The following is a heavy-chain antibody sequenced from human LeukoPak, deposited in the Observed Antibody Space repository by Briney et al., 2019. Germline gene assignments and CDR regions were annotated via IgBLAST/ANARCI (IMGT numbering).Heavy chain of an antibody. CDR3: AREDDTGRYMGDDAFDI. V-gene: IGHV1-69*06. D-gene: IGHD1-26*01. Sequence: SVKVSCKASGGTFNSYAISWVRQAPGQGLEWMGGIIPMSDTANYPQKFRGRLTITADIPTSTVYMELSSLRSEDTAVYYCAREDDTGRYMGDDAFDIWGQGTVVTVSS. CDR1: GGTFNSYA. CDR2: IIPMSDTA. J-gene: IGHJ3*02.